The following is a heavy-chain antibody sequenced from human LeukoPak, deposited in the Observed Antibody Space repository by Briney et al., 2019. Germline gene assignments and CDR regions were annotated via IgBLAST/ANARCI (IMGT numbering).Heavy chain of an antibody. D-gene: IGHD4/OR15-4a*01. CDR3: ARRAGAYSHPYDY. CDR1: GFTVGSNS. Sequence: PGGSLRLSCTVSGFTVGSNSMSWVRQAPGKGLEWVSFIYSDNTHYSDSVKGRFTISRDNSKNTLYLQVNSLRAEDTAVYYCARRAGAYSHPYDYWGQGTLVTVSS. J-gene: IGHJ4*02. CDR2: IYSDNT. V-gene: IGHV3-53*01.